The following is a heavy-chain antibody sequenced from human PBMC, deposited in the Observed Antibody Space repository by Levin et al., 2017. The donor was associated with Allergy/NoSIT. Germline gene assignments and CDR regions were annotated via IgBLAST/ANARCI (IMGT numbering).Heavy chain of an antibody. CDR2: ISSGGDTT. D-gene: IGHD2-15*01. CDR1: GFTFSTYS. CDR3: VRGGGLLTWSDP. Sequence: GESLKISCAASGFTFSTYSMNWVRQAPGKGLEWVSYISSGGDTTYYAGSVKGRFTISRDSASNSLYLQMNNLRDEDTAVYYCVRGGGLLTWSDPWGQGTLVTVSS. J-gene: IGHJ5*02. V-gene: IGHV3-48*02.